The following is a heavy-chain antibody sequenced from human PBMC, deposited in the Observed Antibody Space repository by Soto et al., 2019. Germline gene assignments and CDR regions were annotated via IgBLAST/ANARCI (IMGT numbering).Heavy chain of an antibody. CDR1: GFTFSNAW. Sequence: GGSLRLSCAASGFTFSNAWMNWVRQAPGKGLEWVGRIKSKTDGGTTDYAAPVKGRFTISRDDSKNTLYLQMNSLKTEDTAVYYCTTESKATAAGGLLFFDYWGQGTLVTVSS. CDR2: IKSKTDGGTT. J-gene: IGHJ4*02. CDR3: TTESKATAAGGLLFFDY. V-gene: IGHV3-15*07. D-gene: IGHD6-13*01.